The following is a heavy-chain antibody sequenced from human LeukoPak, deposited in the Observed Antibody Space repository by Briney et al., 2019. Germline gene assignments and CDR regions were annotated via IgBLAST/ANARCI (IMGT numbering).Heavy chain of an antibody. Sequence: PSETLSLTCAVYGGSFSGYYWSWIRQPPGKGLEWIGEINHSGSTNYNPSLKSRVTISEDTSKNQFSLKLSSVTAADTAVYYCASRYYNDSSGWFDPWGQGTLVTVSS. J-gene: IGHJ5*02. CDR3: ASRYYNDSSGWFDP. V-gene: IGHV4-34*01. D-gene: IGHD3-22*01. CDR2: INHSGST. CDR1: GGSFSGYY.